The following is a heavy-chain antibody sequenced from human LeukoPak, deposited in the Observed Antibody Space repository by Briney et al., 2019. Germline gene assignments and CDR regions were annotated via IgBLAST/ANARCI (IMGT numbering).Heavy chain of an antibody. D-gene: IGHD6-19*01. J-gene: IGHJ3*02. CDR3: ARKFPGSGSGWFPDAFDI. Sequence: SETLSLTCAVSGGSISSGGYSWSWIRQPPGKGLEWIGYIYHSGSTYYNPSLKSRVTISVDRSKNQFSLKLSSETAADTAVYYCARKFPGSGSGWFPDAFDIWGQGTMVTVSS. CDR2: IYHSGST. CDR1: GGSISSGGYS. V-gene: IGHV4-30-2*01.